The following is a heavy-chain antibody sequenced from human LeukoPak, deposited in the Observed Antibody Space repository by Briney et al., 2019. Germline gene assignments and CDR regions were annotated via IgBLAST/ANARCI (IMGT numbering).Heavy chain of an antibody. J-gene: IGHJ4*02. D-gene: IGHD4-17*01. CDR1: GFTFSNYG. CDR3: AKGGRRHYGDYVAF. CDR2: IGFDGTI. V-gene: IGHV3-23*01. Sequence: GGSLRLSCAASGFTFSNYGMTWVRQAPGEGLEWVSIIGFDGTIIYADSVKGRFTISRDNSKNTLYMEMNSLRADDTAVYHCAKGGRRHYGDYVAFWGQGTLVTVSS.